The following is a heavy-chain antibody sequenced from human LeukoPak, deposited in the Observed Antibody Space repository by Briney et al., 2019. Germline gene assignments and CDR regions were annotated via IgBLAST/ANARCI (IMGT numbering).Heavy chain of an antibody. J-gene: IGHJ4*02. CDR3: ARRSAYGSGSYYVDY. D-gene: IGHD3-10*01. CDR2: MNPNSGNI. CDR1: RYTFTSYD. Sequence: ASVKVSCKASRYTFTSYDINWVRQATGQGLEWMGWMNPNSGNIGYAQKFQGRVTITRNTSITTTYMELSSLRSEDTAVYYCARRSAYGSGSYYVDYWGQGTLVTVSS. V-gene: IGHV1-8*03.